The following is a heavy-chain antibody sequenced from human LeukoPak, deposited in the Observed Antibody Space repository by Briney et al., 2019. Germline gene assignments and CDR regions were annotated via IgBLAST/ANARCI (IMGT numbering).Heavy chain of an antibody. CDR3: ARGCVVAHDY. CDR1: GFTFSSYG. CDR2: ISYDGSNK. D-gene: IGHD2-15*01. Sequence: GGSLRLSCAASGFTFSSYGVHWVRQAPGKGLEWVAVISYDGSNKYYADSVKGRFTISRDNSKNTLYLQMNSLRAEDTAVYYCARGCVVAHDYWGQGTLVTVSS. J-gene: IGHJ4*02. V-gene: IGHV3-30*03.